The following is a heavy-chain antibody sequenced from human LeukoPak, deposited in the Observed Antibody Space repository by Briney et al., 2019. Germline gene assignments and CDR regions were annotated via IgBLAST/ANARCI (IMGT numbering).Heavy chain of an antibody. CDR3: ARSGGTYYDILTGYWAFDY. D-gene: IGHD3-9*01. CDR1: GFTFSSYS. Sequence: GGSLRLSCAGSGFTFSSYSMNWVRQAPGKGLQWVSSISRSSSYIYYADSVKGRFTISRDNAKNSLYLQMNSLRAEDTAVYYCARSGGTYYDILTGYWAFDYWGQGTLVTVSS. V-gene: IGHV3-21*01. CDR2: ISRSSSYI. J-gene: IGHJ4*02.